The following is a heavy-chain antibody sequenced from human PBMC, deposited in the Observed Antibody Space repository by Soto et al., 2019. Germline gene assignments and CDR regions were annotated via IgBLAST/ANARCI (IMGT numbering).Heavy chain of an antibody. CDR2: ISSSSSTI. D-gene: IGHD3-3*01. CDR3: ARGVRFLEWLYIGGKYYYYMDV. CDR1: GFTFSSYS. V-gene: IGHV3-48*01. J-gene: IGHJ6*03. Sequence: GGSLRLSCAASGFTFSSYSMNWVRQAPGKGLEWVSYISSSSSTIYYADSVKGRFTISRDNAKNSLYLQMNSLRAEDTAVYYCARGVRFLEWLYIGGKYYYYMDVWGKGTTVTVSS.